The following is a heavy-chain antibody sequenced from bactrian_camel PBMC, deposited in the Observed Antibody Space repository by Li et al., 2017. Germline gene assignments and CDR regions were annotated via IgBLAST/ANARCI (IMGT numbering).Heavy chain of an antibody. V-gene: IGHV3S59*01. CDR1: GYTSIDFC. D-gene: IGHD6*01. J-gene: IGHJ4*01. CDR3: AARRCTVVPGLLSGIQPREWYNY. CDR2: ISATSGNT. Sequence: DVQLVESGGHSVQAGGSLRLSCIAPGYTSIDFCVGFFRQAPGKEREGAATISATSGNTYYADSVKGRFTISRDNGKNTLYLQMNTLRPEDTAMYYCAARRCTVVPGLLSGIQPREWYNYWGQGTQVTVS.